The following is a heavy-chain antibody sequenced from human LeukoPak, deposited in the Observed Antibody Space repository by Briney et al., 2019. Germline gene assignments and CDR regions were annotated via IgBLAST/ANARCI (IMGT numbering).Heavy chain of an antibody. Sequence: ASVKVSCKASGYTFTGYYMHWVRQAPGQGLEWMGRINPNSGGTNYAQKFQGRVTMTRDTSISTAYMELSRLRSDDTAVYYCARGTQSARTYDFWIYYYYYMDVWGKGTTVTVSS. CDR2: INPNSGGT. J-gene: IGHJ6*03. D-gene: IGHD3-3*01. V-gene: IGHV1-2*06. CDR1: GYTFTGYY. CDR3: ARGTQSARTYDFWIYYYYYMDV.